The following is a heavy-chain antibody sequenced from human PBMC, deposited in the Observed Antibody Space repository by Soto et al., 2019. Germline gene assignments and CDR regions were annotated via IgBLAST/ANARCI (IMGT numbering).Heavy chain of an antibody. CDR3: ARGFVSGWYTGFDY. CDR1: GGSISSYY. D-gene: IGHD6-19*01. J-gene: IGHJ4*02. V-gene: IGHV4-59*01. Sequence: QVQLQESGPGLVKPSETLSLTCTVSGGSISSYYWSWIRQPPGKGLEWIGYIYYSGSTNYNPSLKTRLTISLDTCKNQFALKLSSVTAADTVVYYCARGFVSGWYTGFDYLGQGTLVTVSS. CDR2: IYYSGST.